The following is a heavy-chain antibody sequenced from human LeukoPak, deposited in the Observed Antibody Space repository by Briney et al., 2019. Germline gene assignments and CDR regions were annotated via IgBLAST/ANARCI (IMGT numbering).Heavy chain of an antibody. CDR2: INSDGSGT. CDR1: GFTFSSYW. V-gene: IGHV3-74*01. D-gene: IGHD3-22*01. Sequence: GGSLRLSCAASGFTFSSYWMHWVRQAPGKGLVWVSRINSDGSGTSYADSAKGRFTIPRDNAKNTLYLQMNSLRAEDTAVYYCARGRRGYYDSSGNPWGQGTLVTVSS. CDR3: ARGRRGYYDSSGNP. J-gene: IGHJ5*02.